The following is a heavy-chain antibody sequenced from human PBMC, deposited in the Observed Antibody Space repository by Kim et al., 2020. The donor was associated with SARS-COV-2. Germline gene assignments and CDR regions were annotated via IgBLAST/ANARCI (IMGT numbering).Heavy chain of an antibody. CDR2: INPNSGGT. CDR1: GYTFTGYY. J-gene: IGHJ6*02. D-gene: IGHD6-13*01. V-gene: IGHV1-2*02. Sequence: ASVKVSCKASGYTFTGYYMHWVRQAPGQGLEWMGWINPNSGGTNYAQKFQGRVTMTRDTSISTAYMELSRLRSDDTAVYYCARRMDSSSWSYYYYGMDVWGQGTTVTVSS. CDR3: ARRMDSSSWSYYYYGMDV.